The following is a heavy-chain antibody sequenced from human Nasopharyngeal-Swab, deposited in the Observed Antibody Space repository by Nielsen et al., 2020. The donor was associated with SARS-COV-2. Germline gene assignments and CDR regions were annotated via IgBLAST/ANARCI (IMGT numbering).Heavy chain of an antibody. Sequence: SETLSLTCSVSGGSVSSGSYYWSWNRQPPGKGLEWIGYIYYSGSTNYNPSLKSRVTISVDTSKNQFSLKLSSVTAADTAVYYCARDYGSGSLSWGHYYYYGMDVWGQGTTVTVSS. J-gene: IGHJ6*02. CDR3: ARDYGSGSLSWGHYYYYGMDV. CDR1: GGSVSSGSYY. CDR2: IYYSGST. D-gene: IGHD3-10*01. V-gene: IGHV4-61*01.